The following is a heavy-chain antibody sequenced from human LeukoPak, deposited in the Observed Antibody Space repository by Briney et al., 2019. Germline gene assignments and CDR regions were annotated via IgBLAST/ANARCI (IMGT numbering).Heavy chain of an antibody. CDR3: TRDSWGLPVFDY. CDR2: IRSKANGGTT. CDR1: GFTFGDYA. D-gene: IGHD7-27*01. Sequence: GGSLRHSCAASGFTFGDYALSWVRQAPGKGPEWVGFIRSKANGGTTEYAASVKGRFTFSRDDSKSIAYLQMNSLKTEDTAMYYCTRDSWGLPVFDYWGQGTLVTVSS. V-gene: IGHV3-49*04. J-gene: IGHJ4*02.